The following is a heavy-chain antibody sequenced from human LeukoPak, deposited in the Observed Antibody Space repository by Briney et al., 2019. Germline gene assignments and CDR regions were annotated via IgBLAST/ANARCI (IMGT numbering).Heavy chain of an antibody. CDR1: GFIFRGHG. V-gene: IGHV3-23*01. CDR3: AKVWSADFWSGYFTWFDP. J-gene: IGHJ5*02. Sequence: GGSLRLSCGASGFIFRGHGMNWVRQAPGKGLEWVSGISGSGGCTYYADSVKGRFTISRDNSKNTLYLQMNSLRAEDTAVYYCAKVWSADFWSGYFTWFDPWGQGTLVTVSS. CDR2: ISGSGGCT. D-gene: IGHD3-3*01.